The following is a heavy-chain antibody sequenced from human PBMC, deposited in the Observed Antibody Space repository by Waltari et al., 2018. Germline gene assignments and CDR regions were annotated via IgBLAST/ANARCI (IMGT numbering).Heavy chain of an antibody. Sequence: QVQLQESGPGLVKPSETLSLLCPISDDSFNDYYWCWIRQPPGKGLEWLGYIDYSGSTDSSPSFKSRVTMSIDTSKNQFSLNLSSVSAADTAVYCCARDEATGYFDSWGQGTLVTVSS. D-gene: IGHD1-1*01. CDR2: IDYSGST. CDR1: DDSFNDYY. V-gene: IGHV4-59*01. J-gene: IGHJ4*02. CDR3: ARDEATGYFDS.